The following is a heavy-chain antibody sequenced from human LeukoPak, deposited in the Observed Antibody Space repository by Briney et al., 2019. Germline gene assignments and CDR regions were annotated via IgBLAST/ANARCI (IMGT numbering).Heavy chain of an antibody. D-gene: IGHD5-18*01. J-gene: IGHJ3*02. CDR1: GFTFSNAW. Sequence: SGGSLRLSCAVSGFTFSNAWMSWVRQAPGKGLEWIGRIRSKTDGGTADYAAPVKGRFTISRDDSKNTLYLQMNSLKTEDTAVYYCTTGGIQLWEAFDIWGQGTMVTVSS. V-gene: IGHV3-15*01. CDR2: IRSKTDGGTA. CDR3: TTGGIQLWEAFDI.